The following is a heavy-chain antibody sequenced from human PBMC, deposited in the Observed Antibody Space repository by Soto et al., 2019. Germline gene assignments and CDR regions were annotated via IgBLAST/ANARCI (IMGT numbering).Heavy chain of an antibody. CDR2: TYYRSKWYK. D-gene: IGHD1-26*01. J-gene: IGHJ5*02. CDR3: ARTVGWLDP. V-gene: IGHV6-1*01. Sequence: PSPTLSLPCVISGDSVSSNSAAWNWIRQSPSRGLEWLGRTYYRSKWYKEYAASVKSRITINPDTSKNQFSLQLNSVSPEDTAVYYCARTVGWLDPWGQGSLVTVSS. CDR1: GDSVSSNSAA.